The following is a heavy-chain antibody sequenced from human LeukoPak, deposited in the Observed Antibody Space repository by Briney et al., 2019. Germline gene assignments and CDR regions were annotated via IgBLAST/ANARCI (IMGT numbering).Heavy chain of an antibody. D-gene: IGHD3-3*01. Sequence: SVKVSCKASGGTFSSYAISWVRQAPGQGLEWMGGIIPIFGTANYAQKFQGRVTITADESTSTAYMELSSLRSEDTAVYYCARGRRFLEWLFGYWGQGTLVTVSS. CDR1: GGTFSSYA. J-gene: IGHJ4*02. CDR2: IIPIFGTA. V-gene: IGHV1-69*13. CDR3: ARGRRFLEWLFGY.